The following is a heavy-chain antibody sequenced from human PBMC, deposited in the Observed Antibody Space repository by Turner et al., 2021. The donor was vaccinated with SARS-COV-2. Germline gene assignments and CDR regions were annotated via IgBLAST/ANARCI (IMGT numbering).Heavy chain of an antibody. CDR1: GGSLSGYY. CDR2: INHSGYT. Sequence: QVQLQQWGAGLLKPSETLSLTCAVSGGSLSGYYWSWIRQHPGKGLEWIGEINHSGYTNYNPSLKSRVTISVDTSKNQISLKLNSVTAADTALYYCARVDIVSTNYFDPWGQGTLVTVSS. J-gene: IGHJ5*02. D-gene: IGHD5-12*01. CDR3: ARVDIVSTNYFDP. V-gene: IGHV4-34*02.